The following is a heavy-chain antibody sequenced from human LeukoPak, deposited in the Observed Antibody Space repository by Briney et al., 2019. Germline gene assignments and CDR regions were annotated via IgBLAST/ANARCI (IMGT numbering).Heavy chain of an antibody. V-gene: IGHV3-33*01. Sequence: PGRSLRLSCAASGFTFSRYGMHWVRQAPGKGLEWMAVIWYDGSNKYYADSVKGRFTISRDNSKNTLYLQMNSLRAEDTAVYYCARDTRDYYYMDVWGKGTTVIVSS. CDR1: GFTFSRYG. CDR3: ARDTRDYYYMDV. J-gene: IGHJ6*03. CDR2: IWYDGSNK.